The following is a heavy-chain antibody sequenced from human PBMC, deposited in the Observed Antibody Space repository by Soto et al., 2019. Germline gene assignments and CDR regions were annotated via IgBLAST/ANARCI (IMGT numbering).Heavy chain of an antibody. Sequence: GGSLRISCAASGFTFSSYSMNWVRQAPGKGLEWVSSISRSAGNTYYADSVKGRFTISRDNAKNSMYLQMNSLRAKDTAVYYCARDQVTGLDAFDIWGQGTMVTVSS. CDR2: ISRSAGNT. V-gene: IGHV3-21*01. J-gene: IGHJ3*02. D-gene: IGHD2-21*02. CDR3: ARDQVTGLDAFDI. CDR1: GFTFSSYS.